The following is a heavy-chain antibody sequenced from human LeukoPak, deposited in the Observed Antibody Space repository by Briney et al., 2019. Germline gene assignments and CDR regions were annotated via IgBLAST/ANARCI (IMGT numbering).Heavy chain of an antibody. D-gene: IGHD3-22*01. J-gene: IGHJ3*02. CDR2: ISTDGSRT. V-gene: IGHV3-23*01. CDR3: AREWMYYNNNDYPAFDI. CDR1: GFTFSRYA. Sequence: PGGSLRLSCVASGFTFSRYAMDWVSQAPGKGLEWVSAISTDGSRTFYADSVKGRFTVSRDNSQNTLYLQMNSLRAEDTAVYYCAREWMYYNNNDYPAFDIWGHGTMVTVSS.